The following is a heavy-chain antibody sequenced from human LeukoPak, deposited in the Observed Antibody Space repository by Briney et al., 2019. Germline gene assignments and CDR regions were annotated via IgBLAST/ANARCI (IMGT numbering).Heavy chain of an antibody. D-gene: IGHD3-22*01. CDR3: AKERSDNYEYFDY. Sequence: GGSLRLSCAASGFTFSSYWMNWVRQAPGKGLEWVSTISGSGGSTFYADSVKGRFTISRDNSKNTLYLQMNSLRAEDTAVYYCAKERSDNYEYFDYWGQGTLVTVSS. J-gene: IGHJ4*02. CDR1: GFTFSSYW. CDR2: ISGSGGST. V-gene: IGHV3-23*01.